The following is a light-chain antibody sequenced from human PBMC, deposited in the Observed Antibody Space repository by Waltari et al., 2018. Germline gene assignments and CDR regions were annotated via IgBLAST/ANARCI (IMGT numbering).Light chain of an antibody. CDR1: SGRIASNY. Sequence: NFMLTQPHSVSESPGKTVTISCTGSSGRIASNYVQWYQQRPVSAPTTVIYDDEQRPSGVPDRFSASIDSSSNSASLASSGLKAEDEADYYWQSYDSNYLVVFVGGTKLTVL. CDR3: QSYDSNYLVV. J-gene: IGLJ2*01. V-gene: IGLV6-57*02. CDR2: DDE.